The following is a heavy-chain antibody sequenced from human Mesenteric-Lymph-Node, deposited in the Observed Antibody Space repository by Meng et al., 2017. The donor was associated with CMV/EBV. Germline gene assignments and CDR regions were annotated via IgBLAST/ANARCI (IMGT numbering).Heavy chain of an antibody. D-gene: IGHD3-16*02. Sequence: GESLKISCKASGYNFPKYWIGWLRQMPGKGLEWMGIMYPDDSDTRYSPSFQGQVTISADKSIDTAYLQWSSLKASDTAMYYCARQGYTAYFQYWGQGTPVTVSS. CDR3: ARQGYTAYFQY. CDR2: MYPDDSDT. CDR1: GYNFPKYW. V-gene: IGHV5-51*01. J-gene: IGHJ1*01.